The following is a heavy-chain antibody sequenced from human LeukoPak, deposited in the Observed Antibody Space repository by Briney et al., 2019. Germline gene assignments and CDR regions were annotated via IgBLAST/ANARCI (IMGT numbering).Heavy chain of an antibody. J-gene: IGHJ4*02. CDR3: AKAPSPYSSSSRGYFDY. D-gene: IGHD6-6*01. CDR2: INNSGDST. CDR1: GFTFTTYS. Sequence: GGSLRLSCAASGFTFTTYSTSWVRQATGKGLEWVSAINNSGDSTYYADSVKGRFTISRDNTKNTLYLQMYSLRAEDTAVYYCAKAPSPYSSSSRGYFDYWGQGTLVTVSS. V-gene: IGHV3-23*01.